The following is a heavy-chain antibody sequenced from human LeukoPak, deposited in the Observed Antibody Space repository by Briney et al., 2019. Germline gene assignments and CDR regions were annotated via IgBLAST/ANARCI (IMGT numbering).Heavy chain of an antibody. CDR1: GYTFTNYG. J-gene: IGHJ6*03. Sequence: ASVKVSCKASGYTFTNYGISWVRQAPGQGLEWMGWISANNGNRNYALKLQDRVSMTTDTSTSTAYMELRSLRSDDTAVYYCARSHCSSTSCYLRTWDYYYYYYMDVWGKGTTVTISS. CDR2: ISANNGNR. V-gene: IGHV1-18*01. CDR3: ARSHCSSTSCYLRTWDYYYYYYMDV. D-gene: IGHD2-2*01.